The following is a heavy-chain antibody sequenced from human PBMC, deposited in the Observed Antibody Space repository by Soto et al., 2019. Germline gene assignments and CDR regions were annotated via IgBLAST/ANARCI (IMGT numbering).Heavy chain of an antibody. Sequence: QVQLVESGGGVVQPGRSLRLSCAASGFTFSSYAMHWVRQAPGKGLEWVAVISYDGSNNYYADSVKGRFTISRDNSKNTLYLQMNSLRAEDTAVYYCARGQEEHWGQGTLVTVSS. CDR2: ISYDGSNN. CDR3: ARGQEEH. D-gene: IGHD1-1*01. J-gene: IGHJ4*02. CDR1: GFTFSSYA. V-gene: IGHV3-30-3*01.